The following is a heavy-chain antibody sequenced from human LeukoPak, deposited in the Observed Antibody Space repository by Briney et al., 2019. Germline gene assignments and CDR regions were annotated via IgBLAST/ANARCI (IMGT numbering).Heavy chain of an antibody. D-gene: IGHD4-17*01. Sequence: GRSLRLSCAASGFTFSDHYMDWVRQAPGKGLEWVGRTRNKANSYTTEYAASVKGRFTISRDDSKNSLYLQMNSLKTEDTAVYYCARAPDYGDLGFDYWGQGTLVTVSS. CDR3: ARAPDYGDLGFDY. J-gene: IGHJ4*02. CDR2: TRNKANSYTT. V-gene: IGHV3-72*01. CDR1: GFTFSDHY.